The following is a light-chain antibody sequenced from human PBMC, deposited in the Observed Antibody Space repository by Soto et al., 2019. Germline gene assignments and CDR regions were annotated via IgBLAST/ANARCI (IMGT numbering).Light chain of an antibody. J-gene: IGLJ3*02. CDR1: SSNIGNSY. Sequence: QSVLTQPPSVSAAPGQKVTISCSGSSSNIGNSYVSWYQQLPGTAPKLLICENNKRPSRIPDRFSGSKSGTSATLGITGLQTGDEAEYYCQTWDSSLSAWVFGGGTKLTVL. CDR3: QTWDSSLSAWV. CDR2: ENN. V-gene: IGLV1-51*02.